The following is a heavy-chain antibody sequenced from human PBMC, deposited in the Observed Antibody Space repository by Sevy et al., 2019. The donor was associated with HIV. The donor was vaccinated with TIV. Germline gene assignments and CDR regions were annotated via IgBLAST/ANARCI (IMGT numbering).Heavy chain of an antibody. Sequence: SETLSLTCAVSGGSIPGHYWSWIRQTPQKGLEWIGYNYHSDSTKYNPSLKSRATISVQTSQNQFFLSLSSVTAADTAVYYCARVDNSGTYVLYWGQGIRVTVSS. D-gene: IGHD3-10*01. CDR2: NYHSDST. CDR3: ARVDNSGTYVLY. CDR1: GGSIPGHY. J-gene: IGHJ4*02. V-gene: IGHV4-59*11.